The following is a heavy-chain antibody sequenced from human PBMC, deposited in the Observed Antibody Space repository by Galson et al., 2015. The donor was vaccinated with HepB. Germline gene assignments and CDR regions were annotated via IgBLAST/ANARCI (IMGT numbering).Heavy chain of an antibody. V-gene: IGHV3-21*06. CDR1: GYNFSNYR. CDR3: ARDPTSDWDVDH. D-gene: IGHD6-19*01. CDR2: ISGSGDYR. J-gene: IGHJ4*02. Sequence: SVKLSCAASGYNFSNYRMNWVRQAPGKGLEWVGSISGSGDYRIYANTMQGRFTIPRDNAKNSPFLQMESLRAEDTAVYDCARDPTSDWDVDHWGQGTLVTVAS.